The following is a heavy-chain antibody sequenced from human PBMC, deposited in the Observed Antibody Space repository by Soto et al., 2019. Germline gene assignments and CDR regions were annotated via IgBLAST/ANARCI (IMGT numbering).Heavy chain of an antibody. V-gene: IGHV1-69*12. D-gene: IGHD5-12*01. Sequence: QVQLVPSGAEVQKPGSSVTVSCNASGSTFSSYTISWVRQAPGQGLEWRGGLIPIFGTANYAQKFQGRVTITADESTSTAYMELSSLRSEDTAVDYCARGNHRWLQLWYFDLWGRGTLVTVSS. CDR1: GSTFSSYT. J-gene: IGHJ2*01. CDR3: ARGNHRWLQLWYFDL. CDR2: LIPIFGTA.